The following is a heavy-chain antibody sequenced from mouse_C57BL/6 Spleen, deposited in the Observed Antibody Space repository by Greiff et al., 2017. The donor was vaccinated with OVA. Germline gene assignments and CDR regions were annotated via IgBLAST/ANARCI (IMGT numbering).Heavy chain of an antibody. CDR3: ARSPSTVVRDYAMDY. Sequence: VQLQQSGPELVKPGASVKISCKASGYTFTDYYMNWVKQSHGKSLEWIGDINPNNGGTSYNQKFKGKATLTVDKSSSTAYMELRSLTSEDSAVYYCARSPSTVVRDYAMDYWGQGTSVTVSS. D-gene: IGHD1-1*01. CDR2: INPNNGGT. J-gene: IGHJ4*01. V-gene: IGHV1-26*01. CDR1: GYTFTDYY.